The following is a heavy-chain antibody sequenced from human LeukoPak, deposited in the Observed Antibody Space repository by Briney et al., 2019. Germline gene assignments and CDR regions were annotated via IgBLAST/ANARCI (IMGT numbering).Heavy chain of an antibody. J-gene: IGHJ4*02. Sequence: ASVKVSCKASGGTFSSYAISWVRQAPGQGLEWMGGIIPIFGTANYAQKFQGRGTITADESTSTAYMELSSLRSEDTAVYYCARDRADYGGLYWGQGTLVTVSS. CDR3: ARDRADYGGLY. V-gene: IGHV1-69*13. D-gene: IGHD4-23*01. CDR2: IIPIFGTA. CDR1: GGTFSSYA.